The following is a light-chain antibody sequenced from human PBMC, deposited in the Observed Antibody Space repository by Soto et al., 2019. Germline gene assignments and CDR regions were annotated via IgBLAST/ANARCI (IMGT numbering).Light chain of an antibody. V-gene: IGKV3-20*01. CDR2: GAS. J-gene: IGKJ1*01. Sequence: EIVLTQSPGTLSVSPGERATLSCRASQTVGTYLAWYQQKPGQAPRLLIYGASNRATGIPDRFSGSGSGTDFTLTISRLEPEDFAVYYCQQYGSSGTFGQGTKVDIK. CDR3: QQYGSSGT. CDR1: QTVGTY.